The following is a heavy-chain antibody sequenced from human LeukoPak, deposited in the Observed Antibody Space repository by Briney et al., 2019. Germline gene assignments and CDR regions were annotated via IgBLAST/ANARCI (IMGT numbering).Heavy chain of an antibody. Sequence: SETLSLTCTVSGGSISSYYWSWIRQPPGKGLEWIGYIYDSGSTNYNPSLKSRVTISVDTSKNQFSLKLSSVTAADTAVYYCARVRLGYCSSTSCYGWFDPWGQGTLVTVSS. J-gene: IGHJ5*02. CDR3: ARVRLGYCSSTSCYGWFDP. CDR2: IYDSGST. CDR1: GGSISSYY. D-gene: IGHD2-2*01. V-gene: IGHV4-59*12.